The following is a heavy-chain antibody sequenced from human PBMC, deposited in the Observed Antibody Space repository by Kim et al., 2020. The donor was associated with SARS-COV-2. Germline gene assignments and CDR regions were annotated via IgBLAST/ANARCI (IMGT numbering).Heavy chain of an antibody. CDR1: GYTFTDYY. CDR3: ARVMEYCTVTSCDIYDF. D-gene: IGHD2-2*02. Sequence: ASVKVSCKTSGYTFTDYYIHWVRQAPGQGLEWMGWINPDSGATTYAQKFQGRVAMTRDTSVTTAYMELSRLRSDDTAVYNCARVMEYCTVTSCDIYDFWGQGTLVTVSS. CDR2: INPDSGAT. V-gene: IGHV1-2*02. J-gene: IGHJ4*02.